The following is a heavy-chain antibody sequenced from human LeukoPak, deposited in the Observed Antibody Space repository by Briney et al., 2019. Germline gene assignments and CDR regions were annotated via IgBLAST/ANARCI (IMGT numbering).Heavy chain of an antibody. CDR1: GYTFTSYG. Sequence: ASVKVSSKASGYTFTSYGISWVRQAPGQGLEWMGWISAYNGNTNYAQKLQGRVTMTTDTSTSTAYMELRSLRSDDTAVYYCARDGGVGCYYDSSGYLYWGQGTLVTVSS. D-gene: IGHD3-22*01. J-gene: IGHJ4*02. CDR2: ISAYNGNT. CDR3: ARDGGVGCYYDSSGYLY. V-gene: IGHV1-18*01.